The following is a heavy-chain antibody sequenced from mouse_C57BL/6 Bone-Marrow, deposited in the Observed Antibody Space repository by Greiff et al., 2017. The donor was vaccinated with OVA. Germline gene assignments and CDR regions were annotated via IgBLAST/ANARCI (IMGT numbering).Heavy chain of an antibody. CDR2: IDPSDSYT. CDR1: GYTFTSYW. CDR3: ARSPYYSNYDWFAY. Sequence: VQLQQPGAELVRPGTSVKLSCKASGYTFTSYWMHWVKQRPGQGLEWIGVIDPSDSYTNYNQKFKGKATLTVDTSSSTAYMQLSSLTSEDSAVYYCARSPYYSNYDWFAYWGQGTLVTVSA. J-gene: IGHJ3*01. D-gene: IGHD2-5*01. V-gene: IGHV1-59*01.